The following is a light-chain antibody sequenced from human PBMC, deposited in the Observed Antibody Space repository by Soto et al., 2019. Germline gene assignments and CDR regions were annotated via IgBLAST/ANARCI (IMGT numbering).Light chain of an antibody. CDR3: QQYNNWLSRYT. Sequence: EIVMTQSPATLSVSPGERATLSCRASQSVSSNLAWYQQKPGQAPRLLIYGASTRASGIPARFGGSGSGTESTLTISSLQSEDFAVYFCQQYNNWLSRYTFCQGTKLEIK. CDR2: GAS. V-gene: IGKV3-15*01. J-gene: IGKJ2*01. CDR1: QSVSSN.